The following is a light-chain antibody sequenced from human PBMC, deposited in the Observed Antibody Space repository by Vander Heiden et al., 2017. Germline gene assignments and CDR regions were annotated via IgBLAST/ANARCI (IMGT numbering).Light chain of an antibody. CDR2: AAS. V-gene: IGKV1-9*01. CDR1: PGLRSF. J-gene: IGKJ5*01. CDR3: QQHKSYPHQ. Sequence: DVHLTQSPSFLSVSVGDRVTISCRSSPGLRSFLAWYQQKPGKAPKRLIYAASTLQSGVPERFSGSGSGTEFTLTISSLQPEDFATYYCQQHKSYPHQFGQGTQVEIK.